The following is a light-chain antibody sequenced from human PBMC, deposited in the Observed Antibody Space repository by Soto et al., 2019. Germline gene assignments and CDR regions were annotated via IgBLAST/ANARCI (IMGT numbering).Light chain of an antibody. CDR3: AAWDDSLRGYV. CDR2: SNA. J-gene: IGLJ1*01. Sequence: SALTQPPSVSGTPGQSVTVSCSGSSSNIGSNSVKWYQQFPGAAPKLLIYSNALRPSGVPDRFSGSKSGTSASLAISGLQPEDEADYYCAAWDDSLRGYVFGTGTKVTVL. CDR1: SSNIGSNS. V-gene: IGLV1-44*01.